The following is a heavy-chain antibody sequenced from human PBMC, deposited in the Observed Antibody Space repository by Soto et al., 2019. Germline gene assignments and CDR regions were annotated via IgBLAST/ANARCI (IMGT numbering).Heavy chain of an antibody. D-gene: IGHD6-6*01. J-gene: IGHJ6*02. CDR2: IYPGDSDT. V-gene: IGHV5-51*01. CDR1: GYSLASYW. CDR3: ARTRSFTLGFYYDGMDV. Sequence: VESLKISCHGSGYSLASYWIGWVRQMPWKDLEWMGIIYPGDSDTRYSPSFQGQVTISADKSLRTAYLQWTSLKASDTALYYCARTRSFTLGFYYDGMDVWGQGTTVTVS.